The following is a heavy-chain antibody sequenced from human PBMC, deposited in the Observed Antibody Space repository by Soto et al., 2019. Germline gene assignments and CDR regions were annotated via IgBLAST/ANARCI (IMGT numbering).Heavy chain of an antibody. CDR1: GASISSGGYY. Sequence: QVQLQESGPGLVKPSQTLSLTCIVSGASISSGGYYWSWIRQHPGKGLEWIGYIYYNGRNYHNPSLKRRVTISVNTSETQFSLKLSSVTAADTAGHFCARGRMVRGTKLVFDYWGQGALVTVSS. V-gene: IGHV4-31*03. D-gene: IGHD3-10*01. CDR3: ARGRMVRGTKLVFDY. CDR2: IYYNGRN. J-gene: IGHJ4*02.